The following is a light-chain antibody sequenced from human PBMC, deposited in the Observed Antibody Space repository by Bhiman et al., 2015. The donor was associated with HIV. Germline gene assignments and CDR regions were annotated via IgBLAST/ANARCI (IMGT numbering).Light chain of an antibody. CDR1: GSDVGGYNH. Sequence: QSALTQPASVSGSPGQSITISCTGSGSDVGGYNHVSWYQQHPGKAPKLMIYDVSNRPSGVSNRFSGSKSGNTASLTISGLQAEDEADYYCVVWEDSLSVVVFGGGTKLTVL. CDR3: VVWEDSLSVVV. V-gene: IGLV2-14*03. CDR2: DVS. J-gene: IGLJ2*01.